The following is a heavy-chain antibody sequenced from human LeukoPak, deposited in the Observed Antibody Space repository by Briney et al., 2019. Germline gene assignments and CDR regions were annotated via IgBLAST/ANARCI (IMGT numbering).Heavy chain of an antibody. CDR3: ARDVTIFGVDRNWFDP. V-gene: IGHV3-7*01. Sequence: GGSLRLSCAASGFTFSSYWMSWVRQAPGKGLEWVANIKQDGSEKYYVDSVKGRFTISRDNAKNSLYLQMNSLRAEDTAVYYCARDVTIFGVDRNWFDPWGQGTLVTVSS. CDR2: IKQDGSEK. D-gene: IGHD3-3*01. J-gene: IGHJ5*02. CDR1: GFTFSSYW.